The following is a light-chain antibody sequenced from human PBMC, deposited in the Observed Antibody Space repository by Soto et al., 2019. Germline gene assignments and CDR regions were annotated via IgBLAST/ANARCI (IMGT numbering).Light chain of an antibody. CDR1: QTISSW. CDR2: KAS. Sequence: DIQITQSQSSLSASVGDRVTITCPASQTISSWLAWYQQKPGKAPKLLIYKASTLKSGVPSRFSGSGSGTEFTLTISSLQPDDFATHYCQQYNSYSEAFGQGTKVDI. CDR3: QQYNSYSEA. V-gene: IGKV1-5*03. J-gene: IGKJ1*01.